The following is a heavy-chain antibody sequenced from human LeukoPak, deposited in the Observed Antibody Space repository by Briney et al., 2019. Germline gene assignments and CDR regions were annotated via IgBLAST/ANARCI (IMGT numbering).Heavy chain of an antibody. Sequence: GGSLRLSCAASGFTFTNYWMYWVRQAPGEGPVWVSRINSDGSSTSYADFVKGRFTISRDNAKNTLYLQMNSLRAEDTAVYYCARSWLIYDAFDIWGQGTMVTVSS. CDR3: ARSWLIYDAFDI. V-gene: IGHV3-74*01. CDR1: GFTFTNYW. D-gene: IGHD6-19*01. CDR2: INSDGSST. J-gene: IGHJ3*02.